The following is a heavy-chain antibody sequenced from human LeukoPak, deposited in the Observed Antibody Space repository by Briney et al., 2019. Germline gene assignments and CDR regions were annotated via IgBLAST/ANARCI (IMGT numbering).Heavy chain of an antibody. D-gene: IGHD4-23*01. V-gene: IGHV3-66*01. CDR1: GLTVSSNY. CDR3: SRRPDYGGTPTFDN. CDR2: IYSGGDT. J-gene: IGHJ4*02. Sequence: PGGSLRLSCAASGLTVSSNYMSWVRQAPGKGLEWLSVIYSGGDTYYAESVKGRFTISRDNSKNTLCLQMNRLRVEDTAVYYCSRRPDYGGTPTFDNWGQGTLVTVSS.